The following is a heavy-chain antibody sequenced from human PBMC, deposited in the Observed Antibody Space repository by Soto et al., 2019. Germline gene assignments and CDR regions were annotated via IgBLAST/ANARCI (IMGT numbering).Heavy chain of an antibody. CDR3: ARNYDSSGYYFPDY. D-gene: IGHD3-22*01. V-gene: IGHV1-18*01. CDR2: IRAYTGNT. Sequence: QVQLVQSGAEVKKPGASVKVSCKASGYTFTSYGISWVRQAPGQGLEWMGWIRAYTGNTNDAQKLQGRVTMTTDTSTSTAYMELRSLRSDDTAVYYCARNYDSSGYYFPDYWCEGTLFAVST. J-gene: IGHJ4*02. CDR1: GYTFTSYG.